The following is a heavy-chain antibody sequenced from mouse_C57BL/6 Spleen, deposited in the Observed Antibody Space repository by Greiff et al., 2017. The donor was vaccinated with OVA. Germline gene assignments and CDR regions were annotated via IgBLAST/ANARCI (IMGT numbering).Heavy chain of an antibody. V-gene: IGHV1-78*01. J-gene: IGHJ4*01. D-gene: IGHD2-4*01. CDR2: IYPRDGST. CDR3: ARGDIYYDYDVDYAMDY. Sequence: VQLQQSDAELVKPGASVKISCKVSGYTFTDHTIHWMKQRPEQGLEWIGYIYPRDGSTKYNEKFKGKATLTADKSSSTAYMQLNSLTSEDSAVYFCARGDIYYDYDVDYAMDYWGQGTSVTVSS. CDR1: GYTFTDHT.